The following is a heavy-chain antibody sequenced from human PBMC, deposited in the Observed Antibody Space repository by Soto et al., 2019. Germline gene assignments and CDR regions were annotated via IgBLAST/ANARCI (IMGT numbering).Heavy chain of an antibody. D-gene: IGHD3-9*01. J-gene: IGHJ5*02. Sequence: QITLKESGPTLVKPTQTLTVTCTFSGFSLTTRGLGVSWFRQPPGEALERLALIYWDDDKRYSPSLKSRLPITRDTYQNQVVLTMTDLPPVDTATYYCAHSSRHFDGARRTFDPWGQGTLVTVSS. V-gene: IGHV2-5*02. CDR2: IYWDDDK. CDR3: AHSSRHFDGARRTFDP. CDR1: GFSLTTRGLG.